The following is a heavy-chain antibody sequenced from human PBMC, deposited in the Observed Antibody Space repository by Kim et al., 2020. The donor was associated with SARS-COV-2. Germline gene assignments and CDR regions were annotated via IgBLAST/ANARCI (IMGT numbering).Heavy chain of an antibody. V-gene: IGHV4-34*01. D-gene: IGHD6-13*01. CDR1: GGSFSGYY. J-gene: IGHJ4*02. Sequence: SETLSLTCAVYGGSFSGYYWSWIRQPPGKGLEWIGEINHSGSTNYNPSLKSRVTISVETSKNQFSLKLSSVTPADTAVYYCARGRGYSSTWYYYWGQGTLVTVSS. CDR2: INHSGST. CDR3: ARGRGYSSTWYYY.